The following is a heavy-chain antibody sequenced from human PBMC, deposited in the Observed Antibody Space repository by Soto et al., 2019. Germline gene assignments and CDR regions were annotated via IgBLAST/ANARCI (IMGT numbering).Heavy chain of an antibody. CDR3: ATAVTAGTYYTYGLDV. CDR1: GGTFGTYG. V-gene: IGHV1-69*14. J-gene: IGHJ6*02. CDR2: IIPASDTE. Sequence: QVHLVQSGAEVKKPGFSVNISCKASGGTFGTYGLNWVRQFPGQGLEWMGGIIPASDTENYAQKFQGRVTITADKSTNIAHMQMDSLTSDDTAVYYCATAVTAGTYYTYGLDVWGQGTTVTVS. D-gene: IGHD2-21*02.